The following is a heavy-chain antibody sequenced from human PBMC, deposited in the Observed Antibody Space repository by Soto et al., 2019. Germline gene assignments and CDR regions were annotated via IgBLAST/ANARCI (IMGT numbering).Heavy chain of an antibody. D-gene: IGHD5-12*01. Sequence: SETLSLTCTVSGGSISSGGYYWSWIRQHPGKGLEWIGYIYYSGSTYYNPSLKSRVTISVDTSKNQFSLKLSSVTAADTAVYYCARDQPRGYSGYDFSGIDYWGQGTLVTVS. V-gene: IGHV4-31*03. CDR2: IYYSGST. CDR3: ARDQPRGYSGYDFSGIDY. J-gene: IGHJ4*02. CDR1: GGSISSGGYY.